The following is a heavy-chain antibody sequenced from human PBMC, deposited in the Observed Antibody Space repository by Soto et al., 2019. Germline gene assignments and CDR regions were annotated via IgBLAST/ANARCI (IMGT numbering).Heavy chain of an antibody. J-gene: IGHJ3*01. CDR1: GGSISSYY. CDR2: IYEPGNT. V-gene: IGHV4-59*08. Sequence: SETLSLTCDVSGGSISSYYWSWVRQPPGKGLEWIGYIYEPGNTKYNPSLKSRVTISVDTSKNQFSLKLSSVTAADTAVYYCATHSALPYCGGGSCSSDPGPDDALNFWGHGTMVTVSS. D-gene: IGHD2-15*01. CDR3: ATHSALPYCGGGSCSSDPGPDDALNF.